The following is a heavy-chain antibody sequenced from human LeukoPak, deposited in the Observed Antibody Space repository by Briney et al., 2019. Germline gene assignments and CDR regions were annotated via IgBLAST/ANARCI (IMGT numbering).Heavy chain of an antibody. V-gene: IGHV4-39*01. J-gene: IGHJ4*02. D-gene: IGHD1-26*01. CDR2: IYYSGST. CDR1: GGSISSSSYY. Sequence: SETLSLTCTVSGGSISSSSYYWGWIRQPPGEGLEWIGSIYYSGSTYYNPSLKSRVTISVDTSKNQFSLKLSSVTAADTAVYYCARRGGSYRSLDYWGQGTLVTVSS. CDR3: ARRGGSYRSLDY.